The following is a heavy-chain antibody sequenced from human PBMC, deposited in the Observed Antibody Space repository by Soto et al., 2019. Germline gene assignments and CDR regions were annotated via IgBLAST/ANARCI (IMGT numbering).Heavy chain of an antibody. CDR2: IIPIFGTA. D-gene: IGHD3-10*01. J-gene: IGHJ6*02. CDR3: AREQTTMVRGVMEVREYYGMDV. CDR1: GGTFSSYA. Sequence: GASVKVSCKASGGTFSSYAISWVRQAPGQGLEWMGGIIPIFGTANYAQKFQGRVTITADESTSTAYMELSSLRSEDTAVYYCAREQTTMVRGVMEVREYYGMDVWGQGTTVTVSS. V-gene: IGHV1-69*13.